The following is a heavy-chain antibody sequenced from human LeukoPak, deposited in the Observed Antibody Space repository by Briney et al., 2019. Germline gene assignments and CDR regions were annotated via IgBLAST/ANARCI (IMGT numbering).Heavy chain of an antibody. J-gene: IGHJ5*02. V-gene: IGHV1-3*01. CDR2: INAGNGNT. CDR1: GYTFTSYA. D-gene: IGHD1-26*01. Sequence: ASVKVSCKASGYTFTSYAMHWVRQAPGQRLEWMGWINAGNGNTKYSQKFQGRVTITRVTSASTAYMELSSLRSEDTAVYYCARGVLIVGASVGLRADPWGQGTLVTVSS. CDR3: ARGVLIVGASVGLRADP.